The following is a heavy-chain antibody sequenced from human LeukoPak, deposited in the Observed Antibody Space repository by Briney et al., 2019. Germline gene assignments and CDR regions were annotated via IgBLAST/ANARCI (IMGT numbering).Heavy chain of an antibody. D-gene: IGHD6-13*01. J-gene: IGHJ5*02. Sequence: ASVKVSCKASGYTFTGYYMHWVRQAPGQGLEWMGWISAYNGNTNYAQKLQGRVTMTTDTSTNTAYMELRSLRSDDTAVYYCARDRGSSWLRQFDPWGQGTLVTVSS. CDR1: GYTFTGYY. CDR3: ARDRGSSWLRQFDP. CDR2: ISAYNGNT. V-gene: IGHV1-18*04.